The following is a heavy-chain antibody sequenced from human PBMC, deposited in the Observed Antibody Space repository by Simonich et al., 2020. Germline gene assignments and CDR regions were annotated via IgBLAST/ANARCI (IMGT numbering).Heavy chain of an antibody. CDR3: ARDAAGDY. CDR1: GFTFSSYS. D-gene: IGHD6-13*01. J-gene: IGHJ4*02. Sequence: EVQLVESGGGLVKPGGSLRLSCAASGFTFSSYSMNWVRQAPGRGREWVYSISSSSSYIYYADSVKGRFTISRDNAKNSLYLQMNSLRAEDTAVYYCARDAAGDYWGQGTLVTVSS. CDR2: ISSSSSYI. V-gene: IGHV3-21*01.